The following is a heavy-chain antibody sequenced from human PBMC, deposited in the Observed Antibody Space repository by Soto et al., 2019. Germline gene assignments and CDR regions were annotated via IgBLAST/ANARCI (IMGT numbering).Heavy chain of an antibody. V-gene: IGHV5-51*01. CDR3: ARQTKYCTSTSCVGFGEY. D-gene: IGHD2-2*01. CDR1: GYNFPNYW. J-gene: IGHJ4*01. CDR2: IYPADSDT. Sequence: PGYSLKISCNASGYNFPNYWICWLRHITGKGLEWMGIIYPADSDTKYSPSFQGQVTISADKSISTAYLRWSSLKASDTAIYYCARQTKYCTSTSCVGFGEYWGQGTLVTVSS.